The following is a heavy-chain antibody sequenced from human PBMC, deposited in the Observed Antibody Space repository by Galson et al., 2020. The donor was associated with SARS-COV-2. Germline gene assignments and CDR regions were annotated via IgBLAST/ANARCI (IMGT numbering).Heavy chain of an antibody. CDR2: IWYDGSNK. D-gene: IGHD3-22*01. Sequence: PGGSLRLSCAASGFTFSSYGMHWVRQAPGKGLEWVAVIWYDGSNKYYADSVKGRFTISRDNSKNTLYLQMNSLRAEDTAVYYCAAMIVPSYGMDVWGQGTTVTVSS. CDR1: GFTFSSYG. V-gene: IGHV3-33*01. CDR3: AAMIVPSYGMDV. J-gene: IGHJ6*02.